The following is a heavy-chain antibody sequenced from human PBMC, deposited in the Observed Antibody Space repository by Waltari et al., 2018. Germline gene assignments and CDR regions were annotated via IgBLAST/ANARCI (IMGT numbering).Heavy chain of an antibody. Sequence: EGQLVESGGGLVKPGGSLRLPCAASGFPVTSTYMNWVRQAPGKGLEWVSTIYSSATTFYADSVKGRFTISRDNSKNLLFLQMDDLRVNDTAVYYCARGGQIVRPRPLDLWGPGTLVTVSS. CDR3: ARGGQIVRPRPLDL. D-gene: IGHD6-6*01. J-gene: IGHJ3*01. CDR2: IYSSATT. CDR1: GFPVTSTY. V-gene: IGHV3-66*01.